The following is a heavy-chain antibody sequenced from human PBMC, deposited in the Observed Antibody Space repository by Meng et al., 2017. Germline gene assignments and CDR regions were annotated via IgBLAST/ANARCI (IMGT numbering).Heavy chain of an antibody. D-gene: IGHD1-26*01. V-gene: IGHV3-30*04. CDR3: ASGMVGTDLYYFDD. CDR2: ISYDGSNK. Sequence: GESLKISCAASGFTFSSYAMHWVRQAPGKGLEWVAVISYDGSNKYYADSVKGRFTISRDNSKNTLYLQMNSLRAEDTAVYYCASGMVGTDLYYFDDWGQGTLVTVSS. J-gene: IGHJ4*02. CDR1: GFTFSSYA.